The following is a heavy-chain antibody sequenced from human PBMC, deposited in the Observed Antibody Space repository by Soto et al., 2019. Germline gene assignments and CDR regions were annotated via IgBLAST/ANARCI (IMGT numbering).Heavy chain of an antibody. D-gene: IGHD3-10*01. V-gene: IGHV3-33*01. CDR1: GFTFSSYG. Sequence: QVQLVESGGGVVQPGRSLRLSCAASGFTFSSYGMHWVRQAPGKGLAWVAVIWYDGSNKYYADSVKGRFTISRDNSKNTLYLQMNSLRAEDTAVYYCARNHGSGSYSYFDYWGQGTLVTVSS. J-gene: IGHJ4*02. CDR2: IWYDGSNK. CDR3: ARNHGSGSYSYFDY.